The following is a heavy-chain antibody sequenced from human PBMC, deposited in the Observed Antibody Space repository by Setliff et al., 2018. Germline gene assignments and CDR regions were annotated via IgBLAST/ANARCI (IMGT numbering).Heavy chain of an antibody. D-gene: IGHD4-4*01. J-gene: IGHJ3*02. V-gene: IGHV4-59*01. Sequence: ATLSLTCTVSGGSISSYYWSWIRQPPGKGLEWIGYIYYSGSTNYNPSLKSRVTISVDTSRNQFSLKLSSVTAADTAVYYCARGGNDYKWGAFDIWGQGTMVTVSS. CDR3: ARGGNDYKWGAFDI. CDR1: GGSISSYY. CDR2: IYYSGST.